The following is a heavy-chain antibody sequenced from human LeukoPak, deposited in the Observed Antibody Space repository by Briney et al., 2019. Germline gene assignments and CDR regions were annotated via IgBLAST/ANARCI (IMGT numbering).Heavy chain of an antibody. J-gene: IGHJ4*02. CDR1: GFTFSSYG. V-gene: IGHV3-30*19. CDR3: ARSRGVSGYDFAY. CDR2: ISYDGSNK. Sequence: GGSLRLSCAASGFTFSSYGMHWVRQAPGKGLEWVAVISYDGSNKYYVDSVKGRFTISRDNSKNTLYLQMNSLRVEDTAVYYCARSRGVSGYDFAYWGQGTLVTVSS. D-gene: IGHD5-12*01.